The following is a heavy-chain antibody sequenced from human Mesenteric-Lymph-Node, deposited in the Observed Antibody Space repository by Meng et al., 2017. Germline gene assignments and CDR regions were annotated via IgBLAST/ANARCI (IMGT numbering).Heavy chain of an antibody. CDR1: GFTFSTYW. CDR2: IKQDGSDK. D-gene: IGHD6-19*01. Sequence: GESLKISCAASGFTFSTYWMNWVRQVPGKGLEWVANIKQDGSDKYYVDSVKGRFTISRDNAKNSLYLQMNSLRDEDTAVYYCVRLSTNGWYVPDYWGRGTLVTVSS. V-gene: IGHV3-7*01. J-gene: IGHJ4*02. CDR3: VRLSTNGWYVPDY.